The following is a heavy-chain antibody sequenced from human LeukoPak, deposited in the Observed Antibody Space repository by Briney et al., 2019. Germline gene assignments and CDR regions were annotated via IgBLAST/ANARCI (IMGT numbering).Heavy chain of an antibody. CDR2: IYYSGNT. Sequence: SETLSLTCSVSDGSINSYYWNWIRRPPGKGLEWIGYIYYSGNTNHSPSLKSRVTMSVDTSKNLFSLKVSSVTAADTAVYYCARGRSNYYGMDVWGQGTTVTVSS. V-gene: IGHV4-59*01. CDR3: ARGRSNYYGMDV. J-gene: IGHJ6*02. D-gene: IGHD1-26*01. CDR1: DGSINSYY.